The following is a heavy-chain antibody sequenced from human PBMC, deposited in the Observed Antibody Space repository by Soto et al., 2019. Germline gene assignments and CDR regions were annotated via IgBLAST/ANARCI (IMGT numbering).Heavy chain of an antibody. CDR3: ARVGGFGATTIDY. Sequence: SQTLSLTCAISGDSVSSNSATWNWIRQSPSRGLEWLGRTYYRSKWHNEYALSVKSRMTINPDTSKNQFSLQLNSVTPEDTAVYYCARVGGFGATTIDYWGQGTLVTVS. J-gene: IGHJ4*02. CDR1: GDSVSSNSAT. V-gene: IGHV6-1*01. CDR2: TYYRSKWHN. D-gene: IGHD3-10*01.